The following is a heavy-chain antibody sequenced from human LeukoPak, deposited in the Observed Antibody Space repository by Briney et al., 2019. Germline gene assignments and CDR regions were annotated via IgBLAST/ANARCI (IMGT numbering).Heavy chain of an antibody. D-gene: IGHD3-10*01. V-gene: IGHV4-31*03. J-gene: IGHJ4*02. CDR3: AREIFAGYYYGSGNQYVDY. CDR2: IYYSGST. CDR1: GGSISSGGYY. Sequence: PSQTLSLTCTVSGGSISSGGYYWSWIRQHPGKGLEWIEYIYYSGSTYYNPSLKSRLTISVDTSKNQFSLKLSSGTAADTAVYYCAREIFAGYYYGSGNQYVDYWGQGTLVTVSS.